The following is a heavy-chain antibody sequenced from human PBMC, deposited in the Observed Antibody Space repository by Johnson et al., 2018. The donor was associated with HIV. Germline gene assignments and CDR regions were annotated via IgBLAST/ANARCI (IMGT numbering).Heavy chain of an antibody. V-gene: IGHV3-7*05. D-gene: IGHD3-10*01. CDR1: EFPFSAYW. Sequence: VQLVESGGGLVQPGGSLRLSCAVSEFPFSAYWMSWVRQAPGKGLEWVADIKQDGSQKSYLGSVKGRFTISRDNDKNSLFLQMNSLGVDDTALYYCLSARYGASGAFDMWGHGTRVTVSS. CDR3: LSARYGASGAFDM. J-gene: IGHJ3*02. CDR2: IKQDGSQK.